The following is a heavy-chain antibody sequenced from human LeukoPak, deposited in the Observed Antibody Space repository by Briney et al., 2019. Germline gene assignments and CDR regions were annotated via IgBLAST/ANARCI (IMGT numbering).Heavy chain of an antibody. D-gene: IGHD3-10*01. J-gene: IGHJ4*02. Sequence: GGSLRLSCGASGFTFSSYWMQWVRQAPGKGLVCVSRVNSDGSSTSYADSVKGRFTISRDNAKNTVYLQMNSLRAEDTAVYYCARGFGSGSYSDYWGQGTLVTVSS. CDR1: GFTFSSYW. CDR3: ARGFGSGSYSDY. CDR2: VNSDGSST. V-gene: IGHV3-74*01.